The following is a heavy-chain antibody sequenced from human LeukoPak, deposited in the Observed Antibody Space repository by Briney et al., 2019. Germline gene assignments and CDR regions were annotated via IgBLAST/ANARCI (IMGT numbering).Heavy chain of an antibody. J-gene: IGHJ5*02. CDR1: GFTFSTYE. Sequence: PGGSLRLSCAASGFTFSTYEMNWVRQAPGKGLEWVSYISSSGTTKYYADSVKGRFTISRDNAKNSLYLQMNSLRAEDTAVYYCARNPYSRSWDNWFDPWGQGTLVTVSS. D-gene: IGHD6-13*01. V-gene: IGHV3-48*03. CDR2: ISSSGTTK. CDR3: ARNPYSRSWDNWFDP.